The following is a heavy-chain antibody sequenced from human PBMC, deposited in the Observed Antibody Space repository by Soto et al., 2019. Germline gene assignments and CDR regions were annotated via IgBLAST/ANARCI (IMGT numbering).Heavy chain of an antibody. Sequence: QVQLQQWGAGLLKPSETLSLTCAVYGGSFSGYYWSWIRQPPGKGLEWIGEINHSGSTNYNPSLKSRVTISVDTSKNQFSLKLSSVTAADTAVYYCARAGPIAGVDYWGQGTLVTVSS. CDR3: ARAGPIAGVDY. CDR2: INHSGST. D-gene: IGHD6-13*01. CDR1: GGSFSGYY. V-gene: IGHV4-34*01. J-gene: IGHJ4*02.